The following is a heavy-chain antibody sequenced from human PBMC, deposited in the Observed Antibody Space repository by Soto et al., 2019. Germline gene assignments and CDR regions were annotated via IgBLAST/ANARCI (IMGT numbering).Heavy chain of an antibody. J-gene: IGHJ4*02. CDR2: VSGSDGST. V-gene: IGHV3-23*01. D-gene: IGHD2-15*01. CDR3: AKGTPYCSGGSCYSILDN. Sequence: PGGSLRLSCAASGFSFCSCVMSWVRQTPGKALEWVSAVSGSDGSTYFADSVKGRFTISRDSSSNTLFLQMNSLRADDTAVYYCAKGTPYCSGGSCYSILDNWGQGALVTVSS. CDR1: GFSFCSCV.